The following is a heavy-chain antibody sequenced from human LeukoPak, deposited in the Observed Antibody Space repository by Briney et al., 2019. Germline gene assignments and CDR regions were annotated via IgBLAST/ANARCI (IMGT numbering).Heavy chain of an antibody. CDR2: ITSSSGYI. J-gene: IGHJ4*02. Sequence: GGSLRLSCAASGFPFTNYKMNWVRQAPGKGLEWVSSITSSSGYIYYADSVKGRFTISRDNAKNSLYLQMNSLRADDTAGYSCASDGGSNGAFDYWGPGTLVTVSS. CDR3: ASDGGSNGAFDY. CDR1: GFPFTNYK. V-gene: IGHV3-21*01. D-gene: IGHD1-26*01.